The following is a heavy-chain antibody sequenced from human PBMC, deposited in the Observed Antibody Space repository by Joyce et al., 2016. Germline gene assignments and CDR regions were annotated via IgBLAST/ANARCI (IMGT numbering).Heavy chain of an antibody. D-gene: IGHD6-19*01. J-gene: IGHJ4*02. CDR1: GGPFRGFF. CDR2: LTNSGAT. CDR3: ARSQWLAPLMY. Sequence: QVQLQQWGAGLLKPSETLSLTCGVSGGPFRGFFWTWVRQPPGKGLEWIGDLTNSGATNYNPSLKSRITFSVDTSKNQFSLKLTSLSAADTAVYYCARSQWLAPLMYWGQGTPVTVSS. V-gene: IGHV4-34*01.